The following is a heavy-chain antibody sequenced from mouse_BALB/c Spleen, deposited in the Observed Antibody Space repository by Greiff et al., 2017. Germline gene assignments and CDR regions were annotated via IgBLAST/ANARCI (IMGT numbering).Heavy chain of an antibody. CDR2: ISSGSSTI. CDR1: GFTFSSFG. J-gene: IGHJ4*01. V-gene: IGHV5-17*02. Sequence: EVQLVESGGGLVQPGGSRNLSCAASGFTFSSFGMHWVRQAPEKGLEWVAYISSGSSTIYYADTVKGRFTISRDNPKNTLFLQMTSLRSEDTAMYYCARDSYGNYAMDYWGQGTSVTVSS. D-gene: IGHD2-10*02. CDR3: ARDSYGNYAMDY.